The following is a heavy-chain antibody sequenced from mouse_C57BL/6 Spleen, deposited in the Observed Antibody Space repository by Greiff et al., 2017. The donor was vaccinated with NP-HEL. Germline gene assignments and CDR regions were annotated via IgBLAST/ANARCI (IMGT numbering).Heavy chain of an antibody. J-gene: IGHJ2*01. CDR3: ARKLGGESYYFDY. V-gene: IGHV1-81*01. CDR2: IYPRSGNT. Sequence: QVQLQQSGAELVKPGASVKLSCKASGYTFTEYTIHWVKQRTGQGLEWIGEIYPRSGNTYYNEKFKGEATLTADKPSSTAYMELRSLTSEDSAVYFCARKLGGESYYFDYWGQGTTLTVSA. D-gene: IGHD4-1*01. CDR1: GYTFTEYT.